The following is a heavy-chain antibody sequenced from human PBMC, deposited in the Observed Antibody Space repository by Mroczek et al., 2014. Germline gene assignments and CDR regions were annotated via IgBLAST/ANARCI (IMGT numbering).Heavy chain of an antibody. D-gene: IGHD6-19*01. Sequence: QVQLQQSGGGVVQPGRSLRLSCAASGFTFSSYGMHWVRQAPGKGLEWVAVISYDGSNKYYADSVKGRFTISRDNSKNTLYLQMNSLRAEDTAVYYCAKDRLYSSGWGEYFQHWGQGTLVTVSS. CDR1: GFTFSSYG. V-gene: IGHV3-30*18. CDR3: AKDRLYSSGWGEYFQH. CDR2: ISYDGSNK. J-gene: IGHJ1*01.